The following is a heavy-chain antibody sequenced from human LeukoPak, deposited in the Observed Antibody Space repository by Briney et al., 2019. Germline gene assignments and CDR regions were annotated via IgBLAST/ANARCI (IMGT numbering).Heavy chain of an antibody. D-gene: IGHD6-19*01. CDR3: AKVMGSGQWLVEREDFDI. CDR1: GYTFTGYY. V-gene: IGHV1-2*02. Sequence: ASVKVSCKASGYTFTGYYIHWVRQAPGQGLEWMGWINPNSGGTNYAQKFQGRVTMTRDTSISTAYMELSRLRSDDTAVYYCAKVMGSGQWLVEREDFDIWGQGTMVTVPS. J-gene: IGHJ3*02. CDR2: INPNSGGT.